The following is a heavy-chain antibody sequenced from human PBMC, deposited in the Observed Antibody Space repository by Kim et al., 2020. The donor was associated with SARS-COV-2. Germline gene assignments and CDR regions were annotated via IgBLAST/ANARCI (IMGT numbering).Heavy chain of an antibody. J-gene: IGHJ4*02. CDR3: AREGIAAAGTRDYFDY. V-gene: IGHV1-46*01. D-gene: IGHD6-13*01. Sequence: KFQGRVTMTRDTSKSTVYMELSSLRSEDTAVYYCAREGIAAAGTRDYFDYWGQGTLVTVSS.